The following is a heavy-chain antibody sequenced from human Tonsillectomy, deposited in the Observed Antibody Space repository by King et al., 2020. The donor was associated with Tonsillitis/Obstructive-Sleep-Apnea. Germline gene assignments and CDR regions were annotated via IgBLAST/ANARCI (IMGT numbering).Heavy chain of an antibody. CDR1: GFTFSSYA. CDR2: ISGSGGST. D-gene: IGHD2-2*01. V-gene: IGHV3-23*04. CDR3: AKGIVVVPAARSRGLSYCYGMDV. J-gene: IGHJ6*02. Sequence: VQLVESGGGLVQPGGSLRLSCAASGFTFSSYAMSWVRQAPGKGLEWVSAISGSGGSTYYADSVKGRFTISRDNSKNTLYLQMNSLRAEDTAVYYCAKGIVVVPAARSRGLSYCYGMDVWGQGTTVTVSS.